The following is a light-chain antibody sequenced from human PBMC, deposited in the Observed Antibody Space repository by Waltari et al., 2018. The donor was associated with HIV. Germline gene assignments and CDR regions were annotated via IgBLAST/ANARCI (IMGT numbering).Light chain of an antibody. Sequence: QSVLTPPPSVSAAPGQKVTISCSGGSSTIGKNYVAWYQQSPGTAPRLLIYENTKRRSGLPDRFSGSKSATSATLDITGLQTGDEADYYCASWDSSLSVGVFGGGTRLTVL. J-gene: IGLJ3*02. V-gene: IGLV1-51*02. CDR3: ASWDSSLSVGV. CDR2: ENT. CDR1: SSTIGKNY.